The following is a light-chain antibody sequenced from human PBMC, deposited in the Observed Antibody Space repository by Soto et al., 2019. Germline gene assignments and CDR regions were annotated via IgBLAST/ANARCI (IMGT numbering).Light chain of an antibody. CDR3: CSYAGRSRV. Sequence: QSALTQPASVSGSPGQSITISCTGTSSDVGSYNLVSWYQQHPGKAPKLMIYEVSKRPSGVSNRFSGSKSGNTASLTISGLQAEEEAEYYCCSYAGRSRVFGTGTKLTVL. CDR1: SSDVGSYNL. CDR2: EVS. V-gene: IGLV2-23*02. J-gene: IGLJ1*01.